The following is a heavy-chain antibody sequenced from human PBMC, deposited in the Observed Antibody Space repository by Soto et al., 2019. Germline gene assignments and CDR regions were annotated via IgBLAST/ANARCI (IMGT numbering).Heavy chain of an antibody. Sequence: QVPLVQSGAEVKKPGASVKVSCKASGYTFTSYAMHWVRQAPGQRLEWMGWINAGNGNTKYSQKFQGRVTITRDTSASTAYMELSSLRSEDTAVYYCARDPDYYGSGSYYNYYYYYGMDVWGQGTTVTVSS. J-gene: IGHJ6*02. CDR3: ARDPDYYGSGSYYNYYYYYGMDV. CDR1: GYTFTSYA. V-gene: IGHV1-3*01. CDR2: INAGNGNT. D-gene: IGHD3-10*01.